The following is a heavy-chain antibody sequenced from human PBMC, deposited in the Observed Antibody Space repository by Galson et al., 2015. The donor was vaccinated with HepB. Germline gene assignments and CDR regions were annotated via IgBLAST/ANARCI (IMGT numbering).Heavy chain of an antibody. J-gene: IGHJ4*02. CDR3: TTDCGVLIPAATYGGY. V-gene: IGHV3-15*01. D-gene: IGHD2-2*01. Sequence: SLRLSCAASGFTFSSYGMHWVRQAPGKGLEWVGRIKSKTDGGTTDYAAPVKGRFTISRDDSKNTLFLQMNSLKTEDTAVYYCTTDCGVLIPAATYGGYWGQGTLVTVSS. CDR2: IKSKTDGGTT. CDR1: GFTFSSYG.